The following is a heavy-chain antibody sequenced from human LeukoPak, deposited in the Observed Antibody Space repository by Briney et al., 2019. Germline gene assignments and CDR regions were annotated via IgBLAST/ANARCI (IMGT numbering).Heavy chain of an antibody. CDR2: ISYIGNT. J-gene: IGHJ5*02. CDR3: ARGRGQQWLEPFDP. V-gene: IGHV4-59*13. CDR1: GGSISSYH. D-gene: IGHD6-19*01. Sequence: SETLSLTCTVSGGSISSYHWSWIRQPPGKGLEWIGYISYIGNTNYNPSLKSRVTISIDTPMNQFSLKLTSVTAADTAVYYCARGRGQQWLEPFDPWGQGTLVTVSS.